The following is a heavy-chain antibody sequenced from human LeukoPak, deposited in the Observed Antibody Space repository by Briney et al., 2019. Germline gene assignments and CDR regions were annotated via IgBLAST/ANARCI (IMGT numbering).Heavy chain of an antibody. D-gene: IGHD3-22*01. CDR3: ARDSVSDTSGYLFDY. CDR1: GFNFNSYW. J-gene: IGHJ4*02. Sequence: GGSLRLSCAASGFNFNSYWMSWVRQAPGKGLECVANIKQDGSEIYFVDSVKGRFTISRDNAKSSLYLQMNSLRGEDTAVYYCARDSVSDTSGYLFDYWGQGILVTVSS. CDR2: IKQDGSEI. V-gene: IGHV3-7*01.